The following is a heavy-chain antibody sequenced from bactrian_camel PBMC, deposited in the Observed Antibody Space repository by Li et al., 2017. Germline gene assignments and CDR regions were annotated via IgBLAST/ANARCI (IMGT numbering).Heavy chain of an antibody. CDR3: AANPNTYCSIADFND. J-gene: IGHJ4*01. D-gene: IGHD2*01. Sequence: HVQLVESGGGLVQPGGSLRLSCAASVDISTIRCMGWFRQVSGKEREDIASINIDDKNTRYGAPVKSRFTISQDNAKNTLYLQMNRLKPEDTAMYYCAANPNTYCSIADFNDWGQGT. CDR2: INIDDKNT. CDR1: VDISTIRC. V-gene: IGHV3S54*01.